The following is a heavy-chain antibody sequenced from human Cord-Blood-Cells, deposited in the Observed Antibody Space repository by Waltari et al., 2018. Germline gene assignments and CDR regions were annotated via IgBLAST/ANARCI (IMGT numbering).Heavy chain of an antibody. V-gene: IGHV4-59*08. CDR1: GGPISSYY. Sequence: QVQLQESGPGLVRPSETLSLTCTVSGGPISSYYWSWIRQPQGKGLEWIGYIYYSGSPNYNPSLKSRVTISVDTSKNQFSLKLSSVTAADTAVYYCARHPPGIAAAGAYYFDYWGQGTLVTVSS. CDR3: ARHPPGIAAAGAYYFDY. D-gene: IGHD6-13*01. J-gene: IGHJ4*02. CDR2: IYYSGSP.